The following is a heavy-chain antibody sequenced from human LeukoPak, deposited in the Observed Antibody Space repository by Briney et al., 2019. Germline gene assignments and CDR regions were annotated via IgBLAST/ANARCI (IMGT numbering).Heavy chain of an antibody. CDR2: ISGSGGST. CDR1: GFTFSSYA. V-gene: IGHV3-23*01. D-gene: IGHD2-2*01. J-gene: IGHJ3*02. Sequence: GGSLRLSCAASGFTFSSYAMSWVRQAPGKGLEWVSVISGSGGSTYYADSAKGRFAISRDNSKNTLYLQMNSLRAEDTAVYYCAKDWVPAAGEGAFDIWGQGTMVTVSS. CDR3: AKDWVPAAGEGAFDI.